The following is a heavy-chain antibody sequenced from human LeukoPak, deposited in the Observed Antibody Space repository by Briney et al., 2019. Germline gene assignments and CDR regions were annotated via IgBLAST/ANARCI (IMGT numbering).Heavy chain of an antibody. CDR2: ISYDGSNK. Sequence: PGRSLRLSCAASGFTSSSYAMHWVRQAPGKGLEWVAVISYDGSNKYYADSVKGRFTISRDNSKNTLYLQMNSLRAEDTAVYYCARALWFGEPSGGDYWGQGTLVTVSS. D-gene: IGHD3-10*01. J-gene: IGHJ4*02. CDR1: GFTSSSYA. CDR3: ARALWFGEPSGGDY. V-gene: IGHV3-30-3*01.